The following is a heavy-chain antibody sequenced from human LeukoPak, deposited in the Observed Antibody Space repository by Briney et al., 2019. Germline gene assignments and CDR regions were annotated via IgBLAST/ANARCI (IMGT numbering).Heavy chain of an antibody. D-gene: IGHD3-9*01. CDR2: ISYDGSNK. CDR3: ARTGRTDDSYFDY. Sequence: PGRSLRLSCAASGFTFSSYAMDWVRQAPGKGLEWVAVISYDGSNKYYADSVKGRFTISRDNSKNTLYLQMNSLRAEDTAVYYCARTGRTDDSYFDYWGQGTLDTVSS. CDR1: GFTFSSYA. V-gene: IGHV3-30*04. J-gene: IGHJ4*02.